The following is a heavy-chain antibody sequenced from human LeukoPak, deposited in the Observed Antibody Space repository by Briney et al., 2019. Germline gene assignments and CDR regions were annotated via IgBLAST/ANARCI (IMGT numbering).Heavy chain of an antibody. CDR2: IYSSGST. D-gene: IGHD3-22*01. J-gene: IGHJ5*02. V-gene: IGHV4-4*07. CDR3: AKDYYDSSEGWFDP. Sequence: SETLSLTCSVSGGAIIPFYWNWIRQPAGKGLEWIGRIYSSGSTKYNPSLKSRVTMSVDTPKNQFSLKLSSVTAADTAVYYCAKDYYDSSEGWFDPWGQGTLVTVSS. CDR1: GGAIIPFY.